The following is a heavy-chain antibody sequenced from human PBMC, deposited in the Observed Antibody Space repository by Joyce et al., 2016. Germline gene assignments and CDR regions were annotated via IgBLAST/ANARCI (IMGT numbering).Heavy chain of an antibody. Sequence: QILLVQSGAEVKKPGSSVKVSCKTSGYTFNTYGVSWVRQAPVQGREWMAWISTYNGRTNFPQKMQGRVTLSTDAFATTVFMELRNLTSDDTGVYFCARAASGGSRRGTLDFWGQGTLVTVSS. CDR1: GYTFNTYG. V-gene: IGHV1-18*04. D-gene: IGHD2-15*01. J-gene: IGHJ4*02. CDR2: ISTYNGRT. CDR3: ARAASGGSRRGTLDF.